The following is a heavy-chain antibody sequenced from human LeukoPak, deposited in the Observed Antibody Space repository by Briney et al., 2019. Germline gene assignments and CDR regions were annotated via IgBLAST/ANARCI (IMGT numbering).Heavy chain of an antibody. CDR1: GFTFSSYA. Sequence: PGGSLRLSCAASGFTFSSYAMSWVRQAPGTGLEWVSAISGSGGSTYYADSVKGRFTISRDNSKNTLYLQMNSLRAEDTAVYYCAKDRACSGGSCYLPDAFDIWGQGTMVTVSS. J-gene: IGHJ3*02. CDR2: ISGSGGST. D-gene: IGHD2-15*01. V-gene: IGHV3-23*01. CDR3: AKDRACSGGSCYLPDAFDI.